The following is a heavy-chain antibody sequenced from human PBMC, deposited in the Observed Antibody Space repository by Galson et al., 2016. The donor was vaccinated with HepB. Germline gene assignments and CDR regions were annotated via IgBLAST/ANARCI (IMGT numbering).Heavy chain of an antibody. CDR2: IKTDGSIT. Sequence: SLRLSCAASGFTFSNYWMYWVRQAPGKGLVWVSRIKTDGSITGYADSVKGRFTISRANGKKTMYLQMNSLRAEDTVLYYCARGRRGAISDFFDSWGQGTLITVSS. D-gene: IGHD3-10*01. V-gene: IGHV3-74*01. CDR1: GFTFSNYW. CDR3: ARGRRGAISDFFDS. J-gene: IGHJ4*02.